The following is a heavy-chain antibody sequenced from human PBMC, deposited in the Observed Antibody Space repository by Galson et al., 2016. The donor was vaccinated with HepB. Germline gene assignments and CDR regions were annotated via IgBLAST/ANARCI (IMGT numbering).Heavy chain of an antibody. CDR2: ISWNGGSI. V-gene: IGHV3-9*01. CDR3: AKDIWAFGGPRGMDV. CDR1: GFTFDDYA. Sequence: SLRLSCAASGFTFDDYAMLWVRQAPGKCLEWVSGISWNGGSIGYADSVKGRFTISRDNAKNSLYLQMNSLRVEDTALYYCAKDIWAFGGPRGMDVWGQGTTVTVSS. D-gene: IGHD3-16*01. J-gene: IGHJ6*02.